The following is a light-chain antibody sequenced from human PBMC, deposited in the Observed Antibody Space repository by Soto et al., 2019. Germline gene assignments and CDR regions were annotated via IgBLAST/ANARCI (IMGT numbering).Light chain of an antibody. V-gene: IGLV2-14*01. CDR3: SSYTSSSTFHYV. Sequence: QSALTQPASVSGSPGQSITISCTGTSSDVGGYNYVSWYQQHPDKAPKLMIYEVSNRPSGVSNRFSGSKSGNTASLTISGLQAEDEADYYCSSYTSSSTFHYVFGTGTKLTVL. CDR1: SSDVGGYNY. J-gene: IGLJ1*01. CDR2: EVS.